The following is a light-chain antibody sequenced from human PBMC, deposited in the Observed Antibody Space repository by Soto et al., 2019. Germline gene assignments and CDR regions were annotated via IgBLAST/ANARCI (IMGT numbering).Light chain of an antibody. CDR3: CSYAGSSTSVV. CDR1: SSDVGSYNL. Sequence: QSALTQPASVSGSPGQSITISCTGTSSDVGSYNLVSWYQQHPGKAPKLMIYEGSKRPSGVSNRFSGSKSGNTASLTISGLQAEDEADYYCCSYAGSSTSVVFGGGNQLTVL. V-gene: IGLV2-23*01. CDR2: EGS. J-gene: IGLJ2*01.